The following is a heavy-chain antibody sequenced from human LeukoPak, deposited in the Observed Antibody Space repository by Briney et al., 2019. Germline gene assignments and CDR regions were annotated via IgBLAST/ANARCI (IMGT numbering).Heavy chain of an antibody. J-gene: IGHJ4*02. CDR2: INHSGST. Sequence: PSETLSLTCAVYGGSFSGYYWSWIRQPPGKGLEWIGEINHSGSTNYNPSLKSRVTISVDTSKNQFSLKLSSVTSADTAVYYCARGLGGSYGYWGQGTLVTVSS. V-gene: IGHV4-34*01. CDR1: GGSFSGYY. CDR3: ARGLGGSYGY. D-gene: IGHD1-26*01.